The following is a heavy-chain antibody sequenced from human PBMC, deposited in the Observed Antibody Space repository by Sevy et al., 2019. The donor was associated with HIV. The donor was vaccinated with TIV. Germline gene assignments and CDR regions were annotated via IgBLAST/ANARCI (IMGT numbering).Heavy chain of an antibody. Sequence: ASVKVSCKVSGYTLTKLSIDWVRQAPGKALEWMGEFDPQDVKTISSQRFQGRLTMTVDTSTDTAYMELSSLTSEDTAVYYCAPVGLRYFSGSSSYQGDWFDPWGQGTLVTVSS. CDR1: GYTLTKLS. V-gene: IGHV1-24*01. CDR2: FDPQDVKT. J-gene: IGHJ5*02. D-gene: IGHD2-15*01. CDR3: APVGLRYFSGSSSYQGDWFDP.